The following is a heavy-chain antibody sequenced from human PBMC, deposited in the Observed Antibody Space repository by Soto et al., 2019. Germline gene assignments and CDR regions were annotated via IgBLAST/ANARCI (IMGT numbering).Heavy chain of an antibody. D-gene: IGHD3-22*01. CDR3: ARDYYDSFFDY. V-gene: IGHV3-21*01. Sequence: APGKGLEWVSSISKSSRYIYYADSVKGRFTISRDNAKNSLYLQMNSLRAEDTAVYYCARDYYDSFFDYWGQGTRVTV. J-gene: IGHJ4*02. CDR2: ISKSSRYI.